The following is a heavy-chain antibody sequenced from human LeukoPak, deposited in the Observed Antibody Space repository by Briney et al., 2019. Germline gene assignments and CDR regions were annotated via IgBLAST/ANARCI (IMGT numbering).Heavy chain of an antibody. J-gene: IGHJ4*02. CDR1: GGSVSSGSYY. V-gene: IGHV4-61*01. D-gene: IGHD3-16*02. CDR3: ARSPGDTFGGVIVIRHFDY. Sequence: SETLSLTCTVSGGSVSSGSYYWSWIRQPPGKGLEWIGYIYYSGSTNYNPSLKSRVTISVDTSKNQFSLKLSSVTAADTAVYYCARSPGDTFGGVIVIRHFDYWGQGTLVTVSS. CDR2: IYYSGST.